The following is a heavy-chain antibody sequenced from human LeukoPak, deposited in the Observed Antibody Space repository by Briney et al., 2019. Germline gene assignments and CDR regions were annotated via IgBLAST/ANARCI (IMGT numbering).Heavy chain of an antibody. CDR3: AGAGYYNVSSGYYT. V-gene: IGHV4-34*01. CDR1: GGSFSGYY. J-gene: IGHJ5*02. CDR2: INHSGST. Sequence: PSETLSLTCAVYGGSFSGYYWSWIRQPPGKGLEWIGEINHSGSTNYNPSLKSRVTISVDTSKNQFSLKLSSVTAADTAVYYCAGAGYYNVSSGYYTWGQGTLVTVSS. D-gene: IGHD3-22*01.